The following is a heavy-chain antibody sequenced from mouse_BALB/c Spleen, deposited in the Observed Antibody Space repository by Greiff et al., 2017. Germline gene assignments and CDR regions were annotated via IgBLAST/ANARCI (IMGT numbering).Heavy chain of an antibody. J-gene: IGHJ3*01. Sequence: EVQVVESGGGLVQPGGSLKLSCAASGFDFSRYWMSWVRQAPGQGLEWIGEINPDSSTINYTPSLKDKFIISRDNAKNTLYLQMSKVRSEDTALYYCARQDDYDGGGFAYWGQGTLVTVSA. CDR1: GFDFSRYW. CDR2: INPDSSTI. V-gene: IGHV4-1*02. CDR3: ARQDDYDGGGFAY. D-gene: IGHD2-4*01.